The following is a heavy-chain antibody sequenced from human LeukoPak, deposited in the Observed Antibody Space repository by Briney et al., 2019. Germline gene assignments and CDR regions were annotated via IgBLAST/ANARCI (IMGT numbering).Heavy chain of an antibody. CDR3: ARVGVYDSSRRQFDY. D-gene: IGHD3-22*01. CDR2: IYYRGSP. J-gene: IGHJ4*02. CDR1: GGSISSSSYY. V-gene: IGHV4-39*07. Sequence: PSETLSLTCTVSGGSISSSSYYWGWIRQPPGKGLEWIGSIYYRGSPYYNPSLKSRVTISVDTSKNQFSLKLSSVTAADTAVYYCARVGVYDSSRRQFDYWGQGTLVTVSS.